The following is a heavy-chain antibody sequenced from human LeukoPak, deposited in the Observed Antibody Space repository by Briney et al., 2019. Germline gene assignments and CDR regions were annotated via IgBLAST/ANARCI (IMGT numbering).Heavy chain of an antibody. CDR3: ARARVDTAMVLHY. CDR2: ISSSSSYI. Sequence: KTGGSLRLSCAASGFTFSSYSMNWVRQAPGKGLEWVSSISSSSSYIYYADSVKGRFTISRDNAKNSLYLQMNSLRAEDTAVYYCARARVDTAMVLHYWGQGTLVTVSS. V-gene: IGHV3-21*01. J-gene: IGHJ4*02. D-gene: IGHD5-18*01. CDR1: GFTFSSYS.